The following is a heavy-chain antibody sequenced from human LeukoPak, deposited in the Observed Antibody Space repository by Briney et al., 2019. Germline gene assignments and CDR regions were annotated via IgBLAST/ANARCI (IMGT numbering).Heavy chain of an antibody. J-gene: IGHJ5*02. CDR2: MYYSGST. D-gene: IGHD3-10*01. CDR3: ARVAGSGSPSARWFDP. Sequence: PSETLSLTCSVSGGSISSSSNSWGWIRQPPGKGLEWIGSMYYSGSTYYNPSLKSRVTISVDTSKNQFSLKLSSVTAADTAVYYCARVAGSGSPSARWFDPWGQGTLVTVSS. CDR1: GGSISSSSNS. V-gene: IGHV4-39*07.